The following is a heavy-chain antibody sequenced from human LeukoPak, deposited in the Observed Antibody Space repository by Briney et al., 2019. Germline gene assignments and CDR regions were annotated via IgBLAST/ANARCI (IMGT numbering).Heavy chain of an antibody. V-gene: IGHV4-34*01. J-gene: IGHJ6*02. CDR3: ARAPSHYGVDV. Sequence: KPSETLSLTCAVYGGSFSGYSWSWIRQPPGKGLEWIGEINHSESTNYNPSLKSRVTIPVDTSKNQFSLKLSSVTAADTAVYYCARAPSHYGVDVWGQGTTVTVSS. CDR2: INHSEST. CDR1: GGSFSGYS.